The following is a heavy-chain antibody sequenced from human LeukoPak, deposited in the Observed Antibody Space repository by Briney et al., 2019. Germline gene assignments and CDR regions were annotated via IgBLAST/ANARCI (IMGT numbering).Heavy chain of an antibody. Sequence: GGSLRLSCAASGFTFSSYVMSWVRQAPGEGLEWGSVISGSGGGTYYADSVKGRITISTDNSKNTLNLKMNSLRAEDTAVYYCAKASQSTVVITTTPYDDWGQGTLVTVSS. D-gene: IGHD3-22*01. CDR2: ISGSGGGT. V-gene: IGHV3-23*01. CDR3: AKASQSTVVITTTPYDD. J-gene: IGHJ4*02. CDR1: GFTFSSYV.